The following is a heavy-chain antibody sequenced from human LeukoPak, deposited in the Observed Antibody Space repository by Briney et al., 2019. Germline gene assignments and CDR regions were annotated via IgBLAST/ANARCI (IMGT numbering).Heavy chain of an antibody. V-gene: IGHV3-15*01. D-gene: IGHD6-13*01. Sequence: KTGGSLRLSCATSGFTFTNAWMSWVRQAPGKGLEWVGLIKSNADGGTTDYAAPVKGRFTISRDDSKTTLYLQMNTLKSEDTALYYCTTANGIAAAFYFDYWGQGTLVTVSS. CDR3: TTANGIAAAFYFDY. J-gene: IGHJ4*02. CDR2: IKSNADGGTT. CDR1: GFTFTNAW.